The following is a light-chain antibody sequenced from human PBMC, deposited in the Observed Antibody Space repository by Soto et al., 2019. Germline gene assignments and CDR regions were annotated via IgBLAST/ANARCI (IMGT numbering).Light chain of an antibody. CDR3: SSYINSITFVV. CDR1: SNDFGGYNF. CDR2: EVS. J-gene: IGLJ2*01. V-gene: IGLV2-14*01. Sequence: QSALTQPASVSGSPGQSITISCTGTSNDFGGYNFVSWYQQHPGKAPKLMIYEVSNRPSGVSNRFSGSKSGNTASLTISGLQAEDEADYYCSSYINSITFVVFGGGTKVTVL.